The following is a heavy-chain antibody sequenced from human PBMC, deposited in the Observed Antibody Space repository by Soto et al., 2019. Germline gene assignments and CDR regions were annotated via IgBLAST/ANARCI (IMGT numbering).Heavy chain of an antibody. D-gene: IGHD2-15*01. Sequence: GSLRLSCAASGFPFNTYAMSWVRQAPGKGPEWVSAISESGDNAFYADSVQGRFTISRDNSYNILYLQMMSLTAEDTAIYYCVRGGGGGLFDPWGQGTMVTVSS. J-gene: IGHJ5*02. V-gene: IGHV3-23*01. CDR3: VRGGGGGLFDP. CDR2: ISESGDNA. CDR1: GFPFNTYA.